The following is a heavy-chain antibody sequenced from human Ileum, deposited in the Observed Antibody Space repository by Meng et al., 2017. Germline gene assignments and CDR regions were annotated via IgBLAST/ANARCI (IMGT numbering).Heavy chain of an antibody. CDR3: ARENDDWNYFDY. J-gene: IGHJ4*02. CDR2: INAGNGNI. V-gene: IGHV1-3*01. Sequence: QVQLVQSGTEVKKVGASVKVSCTDSGYTFRNYPLHWVRQAPGQRPEWMGWINAGNGNIKISQKFQGRITITSDTSATAYMELSSLRSEDTAVYFCARENDDWNYFDYWGQGSLVPSPQ. CDR1: GYTFRNYP. D-gene: IGHD1-1*01.